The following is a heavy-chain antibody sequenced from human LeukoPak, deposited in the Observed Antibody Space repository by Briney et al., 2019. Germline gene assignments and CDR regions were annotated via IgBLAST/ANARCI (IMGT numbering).Heavy chain of an antibody. D-gene: IGHD5-12*01. CDR1: GYSFTSYW. J-gene: IGHJ4*02. V-gene: IGHV5-51*01. CDR3: ARVDRRGYSDYTAILPDY. Sequence: EESLKISCKGSGYSFTSYWIGWVRQTPGKGLEFLGIIYPHDSATIYSPSFQGQVTVSADKSISTAYLQWNSLKASDTAMYYCARVDRRGYSDYTAILPDYWGQGTLVTVSS. CDR2: IYPHDSAT.